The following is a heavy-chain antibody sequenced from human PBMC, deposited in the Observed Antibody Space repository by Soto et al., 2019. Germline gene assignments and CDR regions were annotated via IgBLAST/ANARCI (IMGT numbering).Heavy chain of an antibody. CDR1: GFNFGNYA. D-gene: IGHD2-21*02. V-gene: IGHV3-23*01. CDR3: AKGTEMAPYYYYYGLDV. CDR2: LSGSGGST. J-gene: IGHJ6*02. Sequence: EVQLLESGGGLVQPGGSLRLSCAASGFNFGNYAMNWVRQAAGKGLEWVSSLSGSGGSTWFADSVKGRFTISRDNSKKTLYLQMNSLRAEDTAVYYCAKGTEMAPYYYYYGLDVWGQGTTVTVSS.